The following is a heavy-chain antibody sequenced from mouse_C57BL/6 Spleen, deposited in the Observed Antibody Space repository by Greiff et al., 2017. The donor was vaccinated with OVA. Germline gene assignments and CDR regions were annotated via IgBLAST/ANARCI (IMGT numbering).Heavy chain of an antibody. D-gene: IGHD2-4*01. V-gene: IGHV5-16*01. CDR2: INYDGSST. CDR3: ARVDYDEEDYFDY. J-gene: IGHJ2*01. CDR1: GFTFSDYY. Sequence: EVKLVESEGGLVQPGSSMKLSCTASGFTFSDYYMAWVRQVPEKGLEWVANINYDGSSTYYLDSLKSRFIISRDNAKNILYLQMSSLKSEDTATYYCARVDYDEEDYFDYWGQGTTLIVSS.